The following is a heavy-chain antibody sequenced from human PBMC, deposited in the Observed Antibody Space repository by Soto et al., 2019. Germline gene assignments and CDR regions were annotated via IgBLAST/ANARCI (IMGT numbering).Heavy chain of an antibody. CDR2: IYWDDDK. CDR3: AHRRPVGYGMDV. J-gene: IGHJ6*02. Sequence: QITLKESGPTLVKPTQTLTLTCTFSGFSLSTSGVGVGWIRQPPGKALEWLALIYWDDDKRYSPSLKSRLTIXKXXSKNQVVLTMTNMDPVDTATYYCAHRRPVGYGMDVWGQGTTVTVSS. CDR1: GFSLSTSGVG. V-gene: IGHV2-5*02.